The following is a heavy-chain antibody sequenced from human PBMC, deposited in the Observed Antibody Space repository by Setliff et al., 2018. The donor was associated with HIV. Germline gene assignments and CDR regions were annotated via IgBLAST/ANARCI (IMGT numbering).Heavy chain of an antibody. CDR2: IYTSGST. D-gene: IGHD6-19*01. CDR3: ARVEYSSGWFVDY. V-gene: IGHV4-61*02. Sequence: SETLSLTCAVSGFSISSGYYWSWVRQPAGKGLEWIGRIYTSGSTNYNPSLKSRVTISVDTSKNQFSLKLSSVTAADTAVYYCARVEYSSGWFVDYWGQGTLVTVSS. J-gene: IGHJ4*02. CDR1: GFSISSGYY.